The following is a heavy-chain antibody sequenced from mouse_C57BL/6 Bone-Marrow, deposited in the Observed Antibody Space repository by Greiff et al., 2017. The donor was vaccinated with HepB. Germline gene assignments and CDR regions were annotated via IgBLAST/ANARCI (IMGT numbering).Heavy chain of an antibody. V-gene: IGHV2-2*01. CDR1: GFSLTSYG. Sequence: VKLQESGPGLVQPSQSLSITCTVSGFSLTSYGVHWVRQSPGKGLEWLGVIWSGGSTDYNAAFISRLSISKDNSKSQVFFKMNSLQADDTAIYYCARTNYYGSSYAMDYWGQGTSVTVSS. CDR3: ARTNYYGSSYAMDY. CDR2: IWSGGST. J-gene: IGHJ4*01. D-gene: IGHD1-1*01.